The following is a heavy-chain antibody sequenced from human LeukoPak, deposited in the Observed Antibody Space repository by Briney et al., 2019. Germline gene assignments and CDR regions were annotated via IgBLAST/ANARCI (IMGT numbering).Heavy chain of an antibody. J-gene: IGHJ4*02. CDR3: ARAGDFSFKD. CDR2: ISSSSSTI. Sequence: GGSLRLSCAVSGFTFGIYSMSWVRQAPGKGLEWVSYISSSSSTISYADSVKGRFTISRDNAENSLYLQMKSLRAEDTAVYYCARAGDFSFKDWGQGTLVTVSS. D-gene: IGHD3-3*01. V-gene: IGHV3-48*01. CDR1: GFTFGIYS.